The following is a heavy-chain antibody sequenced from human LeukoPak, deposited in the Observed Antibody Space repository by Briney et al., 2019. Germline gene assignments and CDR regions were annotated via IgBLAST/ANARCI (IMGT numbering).Heavy chain of an antibody. J-gene: IGHJ4*02. D-gene: IGHD1-26*01. CDR3: ARDSIGSYHYFDY. CDR1: GYTFTGYY. Sequence: ASVKVSCKASGYTFTGYYMHWVRQAPGQGLEWMGWINPNSGGTNYAQKLQGRVTMTRDTSTSTVYMELSSLRSEDTAVYYCARDSIGSYHYFDYWGQGTLVSVSS. V-gene: IGHV1-2*02. CDR2: INPNSGGT.